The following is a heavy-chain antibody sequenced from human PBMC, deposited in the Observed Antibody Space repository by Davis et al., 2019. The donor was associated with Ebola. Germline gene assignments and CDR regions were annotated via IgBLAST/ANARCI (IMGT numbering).Heavy chain of an antibody. Sequence: SETLSLTCTVSGGSISSYYWSWIRQPPGKGLEWIGYIYYRGSTNYNPSLKSRVTISVDTSKNQFSLKLSSVTAADTAVYYCARERGRWLQFSWFDPWGQGTLVTVSS. CDR3: ARERGRWLQFSWFDP. D-gene: IGHD5-24*01. J-gene: IGHJ5*02. CDR1: GGSISSYY. V-gene: IGHV4-59*01. CDR2: IYYRGST.